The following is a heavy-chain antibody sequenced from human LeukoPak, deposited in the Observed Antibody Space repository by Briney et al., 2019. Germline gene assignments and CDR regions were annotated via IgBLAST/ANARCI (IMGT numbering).Heavy chain of an antibody. CDR1: GGSFSGYY. V-gene: IGHV4-34*01. CDR2: INHSGST. CDR3: ARGPRLPPYYDFWSGYTTTGFDP. Sequence: SETLSLTCAVYGGSFSGYYWSWIRQPPGKGLEWIGEINHSGSTNYNPSLKSRVTISVDTSKNQFSLKPSSVTAADTAVYYCARGPRLPPYYDFWSGYTTTGFDPWGQGTLVTVSS. J-gene: IGHJ5*02. D-gene: IGHD3-3*01.